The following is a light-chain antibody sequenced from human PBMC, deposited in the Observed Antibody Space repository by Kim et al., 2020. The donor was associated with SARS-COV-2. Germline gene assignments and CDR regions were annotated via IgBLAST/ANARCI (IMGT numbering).Light chain of an antibody. J-gene: IGLJ1*01. CDR2: EVS. Sequence: SVTIACTGTSSDVGGYNYVAWYQQHPGKAPKRMIYEVSKRPSGVPDRFSGSKSGNTASRTVSGLQAEDEADYYCSSYAGSNNFEDVFGTGTKVTVL. V-gene: IGLV2-8*01. CDR1: SSDVGGYNY. CDR3: SSYAGSNNFEDV.